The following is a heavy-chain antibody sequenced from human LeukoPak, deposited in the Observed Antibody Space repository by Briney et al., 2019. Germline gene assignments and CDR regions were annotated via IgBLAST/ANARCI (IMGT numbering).Heavy chain of an antibody. V-gene: IGHV4-30-4*08. Sequence: PSETLSLTCAVYGGSFSGYYWSWLRQPPGQGRKWIGCIYYSESTYAHTSLKSRVIISVDTSTNPFSLQLSSVTAADTAVYYGARLHRLLYCSSTSCRYGGGNFDYWGQGTLVTVSS. J-gene: IGHJ4*02. D-gene: IGHD2-2*01. CDR2: IYYSEST. CDR1: GGSFSGYY. CDR3: ARLHRLLYCSSTSCRYGGGNFDY.